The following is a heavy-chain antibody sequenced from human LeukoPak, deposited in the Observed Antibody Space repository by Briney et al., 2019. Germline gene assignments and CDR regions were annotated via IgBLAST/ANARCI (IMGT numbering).Heavy chain of an antibody. Sequence: SETLSLTCTVSGGSINSYYWSWIRQPPGKGLEWIGYIYYSGSTNYNPSLKSRVTISVDTSKNQFSLKLSSVTAADTAVYYCARHGSGGSYFPSAYYYYYGMDVWGQETTVTVSS. CDR1: GGSINSYY. V-gene: IGHV4-59*08. CDR2: IYYSGST. J-gene: IGHJ6*02. CDR3: ARHGSGGSYFPSAYYYYYGMDV. D-gene: IGHD1-26*01.